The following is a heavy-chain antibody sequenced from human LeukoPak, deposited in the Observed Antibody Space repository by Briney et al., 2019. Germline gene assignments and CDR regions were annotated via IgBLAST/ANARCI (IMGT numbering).Heavy chain of an antibody. D-gene: IGHD2-15*01. Sequence: ASVKVSCKASGYSFTSYDINWVRQATGQGLEWLGWMNPNSGNTGYAQKFQGRVTMTRNTSISTAYMELSSLRSEDTAVYYCARGSRGYDADYDYWGQGTLVTVSS. J-gene: IGHJ4*02. CDR2: MNPNSGNT. CDR1: GYSFTSYD. V-gene: IGHV1-8*01. CDR3: ARGSRGYDADYDY.